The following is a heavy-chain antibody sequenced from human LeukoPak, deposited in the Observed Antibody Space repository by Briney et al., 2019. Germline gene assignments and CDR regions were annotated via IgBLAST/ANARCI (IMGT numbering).Heavy chain of an antibody. Sequence: SETLSLTCTVSGGSISSYYWGWIRQPPGKGLEWIGSIYYSGSAYYNPSLKSRVTISVDTSKNQFSLKLSSVTAADTAVYYCARDVHNQIALWGQGTMVTVSS. CDR3: ARDVHNQIAL. J-gene: IGHJ3*01. V-gene: IGHV4-39*07. CDR2: IYYSGSA. D-gene: IGHD1-1*01. CDR1: GGSISSYY.